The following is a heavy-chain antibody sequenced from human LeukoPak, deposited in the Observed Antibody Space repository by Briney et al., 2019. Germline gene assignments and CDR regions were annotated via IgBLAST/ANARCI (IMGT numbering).Heavy chain of an antibody. J-gene: IGHJ3*02. Sequence: PGRSLRLSCAASGFTFSSYGMHWVRQAPGKGLEWVAVISYDGSNKYYADSVKGRFTVSRDNSKNTLYLQMNSLRAEDTAVYYCAKELRKGLITMISSAFDIWGQGTMVTVSS. V-gene: IGHV3-30*18. CDR2: ISYDGSNK. CDR1: GFTFSSYG. D-gene: IGHD3-22*01. CDR3: AKELRKGLITMISSAFDI.